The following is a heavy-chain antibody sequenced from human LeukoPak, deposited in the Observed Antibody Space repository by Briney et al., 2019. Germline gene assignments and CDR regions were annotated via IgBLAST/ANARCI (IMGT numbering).Heavy chain of an antibody. CDR1: GYTFTGYY. Sequence: GASVKVSCKASGYTFTGYYMHWVRQAPGQGLEGMGWINPNSGGTNYAQKFQGRVTMTRDTSISTAYMELSRLRSDDTAVYYCARDLNDFWSGYHYWGQGTLVTVSS. CDR3: ARDLNDFWSGYHY. D-gene: IGHD3-3*01. CDR2: INPNSGGT. V-gene: IGHV1-2*02. J-gene: IGHJ4*02.